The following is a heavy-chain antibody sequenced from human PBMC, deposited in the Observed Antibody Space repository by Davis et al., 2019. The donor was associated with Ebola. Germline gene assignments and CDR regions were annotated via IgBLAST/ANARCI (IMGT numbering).Heavy chain of an antibody. D-gene: IGHD3-22*01. CDR3: ARPETEYYDGSGWSHYFDS. V-gene: IGHV3-74*01. CDR1: GFTFSSHW. J-gene: IGHJ4*02. CDR2: INSDGGGT. Sequence: PGGSLRLSCAASGFTFSSHWMHWVRQAPGKGLVWVSSINSDGGGTSYADSVKGRFTISRDNAKNTLYLKMNSLRAEDTAVYYCARPETEYYDGSGWSHYFDSWGQGTPVTVSS.